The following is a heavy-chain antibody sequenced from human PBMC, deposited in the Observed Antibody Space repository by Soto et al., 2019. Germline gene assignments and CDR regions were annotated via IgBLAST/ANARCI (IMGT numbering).Heavy chain of an antibody. CDR3: ARHAGVVVPAAFDY. J-gene: IGHJ4*02. Sequence: GESLKISCKGSGYSFTSYWISWVRQMPGKGLEWMGRIDPSDSYTNYSPSLQGHVTISADKSISTAYLQWSSLKASDTAMYYCARHAGVVVPAAFDYWGQGTLVTVSS. D-gene: IGHD2-2*01. V-gene: IGHV5-10-1*01. CDR1: GYSFTSYW. CDR2: IDPSDSYT.